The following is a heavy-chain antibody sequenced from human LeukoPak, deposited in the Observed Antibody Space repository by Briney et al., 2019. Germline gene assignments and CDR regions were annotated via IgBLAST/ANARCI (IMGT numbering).Heavy chain of an antibody. CDR3: VRGRERVASTNNWFDP. CDR1: GFTFSSYS. V-gene: IGHV3-48*04. Sequence: GGSLRLSCAASGFTFSSYSMNWVRQAPGKGLEWVSYISSSSSTIYYADSVKGRFTISRDNAKNSLHLQINSLRAEDTAIYYCVRGRERVASTNNWFDPWGHGTLVTVSS. CDR2: ISSSSSTI. J-gene: IGHJ5*02. D-gene: IGHD2-15*01.